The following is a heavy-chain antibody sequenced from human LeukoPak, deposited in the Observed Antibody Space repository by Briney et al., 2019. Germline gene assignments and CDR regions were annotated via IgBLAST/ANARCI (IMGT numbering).Heavy chain of an antibody. CDR3: ARAVIVVVIGGYYYYYYGMDV. J-gene: IGHJ6*02. CDR1: GGSFSGYY. Sequence: SETLSLTCAVYGGSFSGYYWSWIRQPLGKGLEWIGEINHSGSTNYNPSLKSRVTISVDTSKNQFSLKLSSVTAADTAVYYCARAVIVVVIGGYYYYYYGMDVWGQGTTVTVSS. D-gene: IGHD3-22*01. V-gene: IGHV4-34*01. CDR2: INHSGST.